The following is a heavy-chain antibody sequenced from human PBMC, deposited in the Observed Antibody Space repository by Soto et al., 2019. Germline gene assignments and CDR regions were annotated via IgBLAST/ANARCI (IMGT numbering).Heavy chain of an antibody. CDR1: GYTLTTYD. V-gene: IGHV1-8*01. Sequence: QVQLVQSGAEVRKPGASVKVSCKSSGYTLTTYDINVFRRARGQGLQWLGWMNPDSGTTGYAQTLQGRVTLTRDTSRKTAYMDLSRLTYEDTAVYYCTRNRRETGDFDFWGQGTLVTVSS. J-gene: IGHJ4*02. D-gene: IGHD7-27*01. CDR3: TRNRRETGDFDF. CDR2: MNPDSGTT.